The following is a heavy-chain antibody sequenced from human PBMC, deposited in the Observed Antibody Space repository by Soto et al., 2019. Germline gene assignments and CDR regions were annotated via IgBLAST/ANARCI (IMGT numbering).Heavy chain of an antibody. Sequence: EVQLVESGGGLVQPGRSLRLSCAASGFTFDDYAMHWVRQAPGKGLEWVSGISWNSGSIGYADSVKGRFTISRDNAKNSVYLQMNSLRAEDTALYYCAKAVVAATRTSYMDVWGKGTTVTVSS. J-gene: IGHJ6*03. CDR1: GFTFDDYA. CDR3: AKAVVAATRTSYMDV. D-gene: IGHD2-15*01. CDR2: ISWNSGSI. V-gene: IGHV3-9*01.